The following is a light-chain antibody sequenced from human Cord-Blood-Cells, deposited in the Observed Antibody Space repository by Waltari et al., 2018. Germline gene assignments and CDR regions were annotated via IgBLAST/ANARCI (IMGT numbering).Light chain of an antibody. V-gene: IGLV1-47*01. J-gene: IGLJ3*02. Sequence: QSVLTQPPSASGTPGQRVTISCSGSSSNIGSNYVYWYQQLPGTDPKLLIYRNNQRPSGVPYRCAGSKSGTSASLAISGLRSEDEADYYCAAWDDSLSGVFGGGTKLTVL. CDR3: AAWDDSLSGV. CDR2: RNN. CDR1: SSNIGSNY.